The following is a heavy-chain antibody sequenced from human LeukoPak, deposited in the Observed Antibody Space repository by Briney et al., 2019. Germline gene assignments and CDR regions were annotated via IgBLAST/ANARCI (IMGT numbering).Heavy chain of an antibody. J-gene: IGHJ3*02. CDR2: INPNSGGT. D-gene: IGHD6-19*01. V-gene: IGHV1-2*02. Sequence: GASVKVSCKASGYTFTGYYMHWVRQAPGQGREWMGWINPNSGGTNYVQKFQGRVTMTRDTSISTAYMELSRLRSDDTAVYYCARVPIAVADSMDAFDIWGQGTMVTVSS. CDR3: ARVPIAVADSMDAFDI. CDR1: GYTFTGYY.